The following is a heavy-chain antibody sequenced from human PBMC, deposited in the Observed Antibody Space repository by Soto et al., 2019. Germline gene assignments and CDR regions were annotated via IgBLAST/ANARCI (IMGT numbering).Heavy chain of an antibody. CDR2: IYYSGST. CDR3: ARHERKGDPHHTGWGAFDI. CDR1: GGSISSYY. J-gene: IGHJ3*02. D-gene: IGHD1-26*01. V-gene: IGHV4-59*08. Sequence: SETLSLTCTVSGGSISSYYWSWIRQPPGKGLEWIGYIYYSGSTNYNPSLKSRVTISVDTSKNQFSLKLSSVTAADTAVYYCARHERKGDPHHTGWGAFDIWGQGTMVTVSS.